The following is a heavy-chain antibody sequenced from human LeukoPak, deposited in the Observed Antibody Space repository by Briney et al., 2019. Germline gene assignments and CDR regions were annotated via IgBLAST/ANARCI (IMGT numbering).Heavy chain of an antibody. CDR1: GGSISSSSYY. J-gene: IGHJ5*02. CDR2: IYYSGST. Sequence: PSETLSLTCTVSGGSISSSSYYWGWIRQPPGKGLEWIGSIYYSGSTYYNPSLKSRVTISVDTSKNQFSLKLSSVTAADTAVYYCAREGPIVATRGHCFYPWGQGTLVTVSS. CDR3: AREGPIVATRGHCFYP. D-gene: IGHD5-12*01. V-gene: IGHV4-39*02.